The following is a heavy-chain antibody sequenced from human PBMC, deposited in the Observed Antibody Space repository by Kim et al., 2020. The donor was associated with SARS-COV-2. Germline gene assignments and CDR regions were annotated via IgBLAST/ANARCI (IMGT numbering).Heavy chain of an antibody. D-gene: IGHD6-13*01. J-gene: IGHJ5*02. CDR1: GGSISSSSYY. V-gene: IGHV4-39*01. CDR3: AKPRFSSRWYWFDP. Sequence: SETLSLTCTVSGGSISSSSYYWGWTREPPGKGLEWIGSYYYSGRTYSTPSLKSRVTISVDTSKNQFSLKLSSVTAADPAGYYGAKPRFSSRWYWFDPGG. CDR2: YYYSGRT.